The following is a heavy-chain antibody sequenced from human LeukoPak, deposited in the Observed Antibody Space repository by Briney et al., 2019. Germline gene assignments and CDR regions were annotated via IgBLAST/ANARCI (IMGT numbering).Heavy chain of an antibody. CDR3: ARQTGSGLFILP. J-gene: IGHJ4*02. V-gene: IGHV4-39*01. CDR1: GVPISSSNSY. Sequence: PSETLSLTCTVSGVPISSSNSYWAWGRRPPGKGRVRLGSIYYSRNTYSNASRTIHVSISIDKSKTLFSLKLTSVTAADTAVYYCARQTGSGLFILPGGKGPLVTVSS. D-gene: IGHD3/OR15-3a*01. CDR2: IYYSRNT.